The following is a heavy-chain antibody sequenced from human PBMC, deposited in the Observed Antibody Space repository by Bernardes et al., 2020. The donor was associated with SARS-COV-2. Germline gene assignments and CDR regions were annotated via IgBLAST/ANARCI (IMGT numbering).Heavy chain of an antibody. J-gene: IGHJ3*02. CDR1: GYTFTSYY. V-gene: IGHV1-46*01. D-gene: IGHD3-22*01. CDR2: INPSGGST. CDR3: ARARITMIVVVNGAFDI. Sequence: ASVKVSCKASGYTFTSYYMHWVRQAPGQGLEWMGIINPSGGSTSYAQKFQGRVTMTRDTSTSTVYMELSSLRSEDTAVYYCARARITMIVVVNGAFDIWGQGTMVTVSS.